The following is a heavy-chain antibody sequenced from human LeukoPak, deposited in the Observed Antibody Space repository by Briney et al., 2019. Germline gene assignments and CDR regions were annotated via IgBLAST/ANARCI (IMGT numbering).Heavy chain of an antibody. V-gene: IGHV3-30*03. J-gene: IGHJ4*02. CDR2: ISYDGSNK. D-gene: IGHD3-10*01. CDR1: GFTFRSYG. CDR3: ASLRFGSGSYYNDY. Sequence: GGSLRLSCAASGFTFRSYGMVWVRQTPGKGLEWVAIISYDGSNKYHADSVKGRFTISRDNSKNTLYLQMNGLRAEDTAVYYCASLRFGSGSYYNDYWGQGTLVTVSS.